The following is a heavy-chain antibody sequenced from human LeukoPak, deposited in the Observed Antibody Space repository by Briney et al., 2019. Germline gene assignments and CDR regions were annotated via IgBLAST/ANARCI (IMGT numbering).Heavy chain of an antibody. J-gene: IGHJ4*02. CDR3: ASHRDGYNYRQLDY. D-gene: IGHD5-24*01. Sequence: ASVKVSFKASGYTFTGYYMHWVRQAPGQGLEWMGWINPNSGGTNYAQKFQGRVTMTRDTSISTAYMELSRLRSDDTAVYYCASHRDGYNYRQLDYWGQGTLVTVSS. V-gene: IGHV1-2*02. CDR1: GYTFTGYY. CDR2: INPNSGGT.